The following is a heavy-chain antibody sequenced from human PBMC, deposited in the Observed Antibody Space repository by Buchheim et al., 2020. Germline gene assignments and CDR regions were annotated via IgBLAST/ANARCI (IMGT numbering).Heavy chain of an antibody. Sequence: QVQLQESGPGLVKPSGTLSLTCTVSGASISSNNWWSWVRQPPGKGLEWIGEVYYSGSTNYNPSLKSRFTISVDVSNNEFSLKLDSVTAADTGVYYCARAITMSPWGQGTL. CDR1: GASISSNNW. V-gene: IGHV4-4*02. J-gene: IGHJ5*02. D-gene: IGHD3-22*01. CDR3: ARAITMSP. CDR2: VYYSGST.